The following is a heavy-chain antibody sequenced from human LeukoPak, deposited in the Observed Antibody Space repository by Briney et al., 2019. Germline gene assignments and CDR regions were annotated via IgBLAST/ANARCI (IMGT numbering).Heavy chain of an antibody. V-gene: IGHV3-23*01. CDR1: GFTFSSYA. CDR3: VKRTVAGQFDY. CDR2: IDGSGANT. J-gene: IGHJ4*02. D-gene: IGHD6-19*01. Sequence: PGGSLRLSCAAAGFTFSSYAMSWVRQAPGKGLDWVSAIDGSGANTFYADSVKGRFNISRDNSKNTLYLQMNSLRAEDTALYFCVKRTVAGQFDYWGQGTLVTVSS.